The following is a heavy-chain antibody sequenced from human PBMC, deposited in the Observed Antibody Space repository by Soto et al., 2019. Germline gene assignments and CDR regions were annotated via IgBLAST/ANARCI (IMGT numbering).Heavy chain of an antibody. J-gene: IGHJ4*02. V-gene: IGHV3-21*01. D-gene: IGHD3-10*01. Sequence: GGSLRLSCAASGFTFSSYSMNWVRQAPGKGLEWVSSISSSSSYIYYADSVKGRFTISRDNAKNSLYLQMNSLRAEDTAVYYCAREGGYYNPFDYWGQGTLVTVSS. CDR1: GFTFSSYS. CDR2: ISSSSSYI. CDR3: AREGGYYNPFDY.